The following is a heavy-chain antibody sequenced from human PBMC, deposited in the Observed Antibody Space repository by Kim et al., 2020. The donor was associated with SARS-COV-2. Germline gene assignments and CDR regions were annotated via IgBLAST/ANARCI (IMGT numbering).Heavy chain of an antibody. CDR2: ISYDGSNK. CDR1: GFTFSSYG. D-gene: IGHD5-12*01. J-gene: IGHJ3*02. CDR3: ARGGYSGYDLAGSAFDI. V-gene: IGHV3-33*05. Sequence: GGSLRLSCAASGFTFSSYGMHWVRQAPGKGLEWVAVISYDGSNKYYADSVKGRFTISRDNSKNTLYLQMNSLRAEDTAVYYCARGGYSGYDLAGSAFDIWGQGTMVTVSS.